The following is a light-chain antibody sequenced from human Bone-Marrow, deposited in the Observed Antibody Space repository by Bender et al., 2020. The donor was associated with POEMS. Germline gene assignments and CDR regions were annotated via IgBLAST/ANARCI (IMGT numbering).Light chain of an antibody. CDR3: NSYTTSSTWV. CDR2: GYN. J-gene: IGLJ3*02. CDR1: SSDIGGYNY. Sequence: QSALTQPASVSGSLGQSVTISCTGTSSDIGGYNYVSWYQQHPGEAPKLLIYGYNNRPSGVPDRFSGSKSGTSASLTISGLQAEDEADYYCNSYTTSSTWVFGGGTKLTVL. V-gene: IGLV2-14*03.